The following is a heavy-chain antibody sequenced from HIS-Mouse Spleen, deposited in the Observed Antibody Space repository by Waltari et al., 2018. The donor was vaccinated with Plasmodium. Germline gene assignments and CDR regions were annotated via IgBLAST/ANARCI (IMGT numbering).Heavy chain of an antibody. CDR2: INHSGST. J-gene: IGHJ4*02. CDR1: GGSFSGYY. D-gene: IGHD2-15*01. V-gene: IGHV4-34*01. Sequence: QVQLQQWGAGLLKPSETLSLTCAVYGGSFSGYYWSWIRQPPGKGLEWIGEINHSGSTTYNPALKRRCTISLDTSKNQFSLKLSSVTAADTAVYYCARLVVVASKDSYWGQGTLVTVSS. CDR3: ARLVVVASKDSY.